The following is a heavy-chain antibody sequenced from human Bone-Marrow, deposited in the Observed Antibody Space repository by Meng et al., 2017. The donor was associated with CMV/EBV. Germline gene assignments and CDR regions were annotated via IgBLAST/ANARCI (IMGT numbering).Heavy chain of an antibody. CDR1: GYSFTSYW. CDR2: IYPGDSDT. Sequence: KVSCQGSGYSFTSYWIGWVRQMPGKGLEWMGIIYPGDSDTRYSPSFQGQVTISADKSISTAYLQWSSLKASDTAMYYCARLLTGPNTDDYGMDVWGQGTTVTGSS. J-gene: IGHJ6*01. V-gene: IGHV5-51*01. CDR3: ARLLTGPNTDDYGMDV. D-gene: IGHD2-2*02.